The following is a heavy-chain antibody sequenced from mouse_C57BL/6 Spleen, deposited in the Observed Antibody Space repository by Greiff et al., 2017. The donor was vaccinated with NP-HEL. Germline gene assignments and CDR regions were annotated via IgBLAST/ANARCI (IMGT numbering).Heavy chain of an antibody. Sequence: EVQRVESGGGLVQSGRSLRLSCATSGFTFSDFYMEWVRQAPGKGLEWIAASRNKANDYTTEYSASVKGRFIVSRDTSQSILYLQMNALRAEDTAIYYCARDPPYYYGSSYRYFDVWGTGTTVTVSS. V-gene: IGHV7-1*01. CDR2: SRNKANDYTT. CDR1: GFTFSDFY. J-gene: IGHJ1*03. D-gene: IGHD1-1*01. CDR3: ARDPPYYYGSSYRYFDV.